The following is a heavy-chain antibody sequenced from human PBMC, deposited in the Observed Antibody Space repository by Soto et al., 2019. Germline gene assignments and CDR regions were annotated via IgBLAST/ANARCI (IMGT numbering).Heavy chain of an antibody. D-gene: IGHD3-16*02. V-gene: IGHV4-61*01. CDR1: GGSVSSGSYY. J-gene: IGHJ6*02. CDR2: IYYSGST. Sequence: SETLSLTCTVSGGSVSSGSYYWSWIRQPPGKGLEWIGYIYYSGSTNYNPSLKSRVTISVDTSKNQFSLKLSSVTAADTAVYYCASGGIRLGELSLYPGYGMDVWGQGTTVTVSS. CDR3: ASGGIRLGELSLYPGYGMDV.